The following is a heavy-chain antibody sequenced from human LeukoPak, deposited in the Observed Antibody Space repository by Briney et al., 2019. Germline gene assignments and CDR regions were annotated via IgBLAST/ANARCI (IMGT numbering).Heavy chain of an antibody. CDR2: IRYDGSNK. V-gene: IGHV3-30*02. CDR1: GFTFSSYG. Sequence: GGSLRLSCAASGFTFSSYGMHWVRQAPGKGPEWVAFIRYDGSNKYYADSVKGRFTISRDNSKNTLYLQMNSLRAEDTAVYYCTKEVGHHDSSGFHYYFDSWGQGTLVTVSS. CDR3: TKEVGHHDSSGFHYYFDS. J-gene: IGHJ4*02. D-gene: IGHD3-22*01.